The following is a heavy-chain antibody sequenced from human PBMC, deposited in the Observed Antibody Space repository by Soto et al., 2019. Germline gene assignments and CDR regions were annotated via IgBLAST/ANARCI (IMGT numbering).Heavy chain of an antibody. J-gene: IGHJ5*02. CDR1: GASVISTKW. V-gene: IGHV4-4*02. CDR3: ARVRGNQLLGWFDP. D-gene: IGHD2-2*01. Sequence: SETLSLTCAVSGASVISTKWWSWVRQSPGKGLEWIGYIYHSGTTYYNPSLKSRVTISIDTSKNQFSLKLTSVTAADTAVYYCARVRGNQLLGWFDPWGQGTLVTVSS. CDR2: IYHSGTT.